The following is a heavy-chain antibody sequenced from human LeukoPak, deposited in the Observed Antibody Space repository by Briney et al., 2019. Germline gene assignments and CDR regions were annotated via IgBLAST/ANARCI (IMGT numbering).Heavy chain of an antibody. CDR1: GGSISSGGYY. Sequence: SETLSLTCTVSGGSISSGGYYWSWIRQHPGKGLEWIGEINHSGSTNYNPSLKSRVTISVDTSKNQFSLKLSSVTAADTAVYYCARHKFRSWGELYNWFDPWGQGTLVTVSS. CDR3: ARHKFRSWGELYNWFDP. CDR2: INHSGST. D-gene: IGHD3-16*01. V-gene: IGHV4-61*08. J-gene: IGHJ5*02.